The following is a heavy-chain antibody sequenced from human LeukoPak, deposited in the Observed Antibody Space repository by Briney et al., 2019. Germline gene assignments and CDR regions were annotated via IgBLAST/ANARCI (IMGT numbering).Heavy chain of an antibody. D-gene: IGHD1-26*01. Sequence: PGGSLRLSCAASGLTFSSHWMHWVRQAPGKGLVWVSRITNDGSSTTYADSVKGRFTISRDNAKNMLYLQVNSLRAEDTAVYYCARKEGELLLGVDYWGQGTLVTVSS. CDR1: GLTFSSHW. V-gene: IGHV3-74*01. J-gene: IGHJ4*02. CDR3: ARKEGELLLGVDY. CDR2: ITNDGSST.